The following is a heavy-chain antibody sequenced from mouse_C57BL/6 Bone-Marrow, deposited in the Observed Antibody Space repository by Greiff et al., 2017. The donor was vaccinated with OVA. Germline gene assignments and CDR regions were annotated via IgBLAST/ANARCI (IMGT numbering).Heavy chain of an antibody. CDR3: ARDAPITTVKYWYFDV. CDR2: SRNKANDYTT. D-gene: IGHD1-1*01. V-gene: IGHV7-1*01. CDR1: GFTFSDFY. Sequence: EVKLVESGGGLVQSGRSLRLSCATSGFTFSDFYMEWVRQAPGKGLEWIAASRNKANDYTTEYSASVKGRFIVSRDTSQSILYLQMNALRAEDTAIYYCARDAPITTVKYWYFDVWGTGTTVTVSS. J-gene: IGHJ1*03.